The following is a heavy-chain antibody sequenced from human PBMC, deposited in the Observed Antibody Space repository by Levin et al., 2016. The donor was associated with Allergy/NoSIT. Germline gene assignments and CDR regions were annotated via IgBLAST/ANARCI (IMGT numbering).Heavy chain of an antibody. J-gene: IGHJ5*02. CDR2: IYPGDSDT. Sequence: VRQMPGKGLEWMGIIYPGDSDTRYSPSFQGQVVMSVDTSVSTVYLQWNNLTASDTATYYCARLSAGRSGFCSGVSCYPLNHWGQGTRVTVSS. CDR3: ARLSAGRSGFCSGVSCYPLNH. V-gene: IGHV5-51*01. D-gene: IGHD2-15*01.